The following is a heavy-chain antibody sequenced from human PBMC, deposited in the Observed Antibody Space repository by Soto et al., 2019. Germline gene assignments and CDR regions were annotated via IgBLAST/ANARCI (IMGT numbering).Heavy chain of an antibody. CDR3: ASGYSVYFDY. CDR2: IYSGGST. J-gene: IGHJ4*02. Sequence: EVQLVETGGGLIQPGGSLRLSCAASGFSVSSKYMTWVRQAPGKGLEWVSVIYSGGSTYYADSVKGRFTISRDNSKNTLYLQMTSLRVEDTAVYYCASGYSVYFDYWGQGTLVTVSS. V-gene: IGHV3-53*02. CDR1: GFSVSSKY. D-gene: IGHD3-22*01.